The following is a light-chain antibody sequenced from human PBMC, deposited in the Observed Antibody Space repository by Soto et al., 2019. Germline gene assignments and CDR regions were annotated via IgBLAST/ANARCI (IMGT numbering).Light chain of an antibody. CDR3: KQYGSSPRT. J-gene: IGKJ1*01. CDR1: QTGSSKY. CDR2: GPS. Sequence: IAFTQSPGTVSLSPWEGVTVSWGASQTGSSKYLAWYKQNPGQAPRLLIYGPSSRATAIPDRFSGSGSGTDFTLTITSLEPEDFAVYYCKQYGSSPRTSAQGTRWIS. V-gene: IGKV3-20*01.